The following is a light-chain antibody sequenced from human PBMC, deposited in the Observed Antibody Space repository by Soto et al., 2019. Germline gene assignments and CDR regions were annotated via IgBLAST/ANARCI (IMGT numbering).Light chain of an antibody. CDR3: QQYNSYRYT. CDR1: QSISSW. Sequence: DIQMTQSPSTLSASVGDRVTITCRASQSISSWLAWYQQNPGKAPKLLIYKASSLESGVPSRFSGSGSGTEFTLTISSLQPDDFATYYCQQYNSYRYTFGQGTKREIK. J-gene: IGKJ2*01. CDR2: KAS. V-gene: IGKV1-5*03.